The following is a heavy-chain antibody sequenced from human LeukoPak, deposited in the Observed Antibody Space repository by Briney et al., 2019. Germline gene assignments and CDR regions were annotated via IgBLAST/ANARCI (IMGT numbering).Heavy chain of an antibody. CDR2: ISSSGTTI. Sequence: GGSLRLSCAASGFTFSDYFMNWIRQAPGKGLEWVSYISSSGTTIYYADSVRGRFTISRDNAKNSLYLQMNSLRAEDTAVYYCARRKNYYDSSGYYTIYYFDYWGQGTLDTVSS. CDR3: ARRKNYYDSSGYYTIYYFDY. V-gene: IGHV3-11*01. D-gene: IGHD3-22*01. CDR1: GFTFSDYF. J-gene: IGHJ4*02.